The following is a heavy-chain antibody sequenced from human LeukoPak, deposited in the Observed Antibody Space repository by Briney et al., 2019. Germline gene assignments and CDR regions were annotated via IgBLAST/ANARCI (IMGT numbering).Heavy chain of an antibody. CDR1: GDFMSNDY. Sequence: SETLSLTCSVSGDFMSNDYWSWIRQSPGNGLEWIGLVYYGGSTKVNPSLRSRVALSIDTSKKQFSLTLTSVTSADTAVYFCARTNDYSDYGYFDLWGQDSWSPSPQ. D-gene: IGHD4/OR15-4a*01. J-gene: IGHJ4*01. V-gene: IGHV4-59*01. CDR2: VYYGGST. CDR3: ARTNDYSDYGYFDL.